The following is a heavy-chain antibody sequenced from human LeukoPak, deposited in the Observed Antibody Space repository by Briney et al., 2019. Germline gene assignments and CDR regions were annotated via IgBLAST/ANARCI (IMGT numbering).Heavy chain of an antibody. V-gene: IGHV1-69*13. D-gene: IGHD2-2*01. CDR3: ARGSQGVVPAVYYYYYGMDV. Sequence: SVKVACKASGGTFSSYAISWVRQAPGQGLEGMGGIIPIFGTANYAQKFQGRVTITADESTSTAYMELSSLRSEDTAVYCCARGSQGVVPAVYYYYYGMDVWGQGTTVTVSS. J-gene: IGHJ6*02. CDR2: IIPIFGTA. CDR1: GGTFSSYA.